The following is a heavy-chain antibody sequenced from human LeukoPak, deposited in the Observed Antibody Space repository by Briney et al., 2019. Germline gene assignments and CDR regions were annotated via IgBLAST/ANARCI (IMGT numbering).Heavy chain of an antibody. CDR3: ARDYWGTIFGVGMDV. Sequence: GRSLRLSCAASGFTFSSYGVHWVRQAPGKGLEWVAVIWYDGSNKYYADSVKGRFTISRDNSKNTLYLQMNSLRAEDTAVYYCARDYWGTIFGVGMDVWGQGTTVTVSS. CDR1: GFTFSSYG. J-gene: IGHJ6*02. D-gene: IGHD3-3*01. CDR2: IWYDGSNK. V-gene: IGHV3-33*01.